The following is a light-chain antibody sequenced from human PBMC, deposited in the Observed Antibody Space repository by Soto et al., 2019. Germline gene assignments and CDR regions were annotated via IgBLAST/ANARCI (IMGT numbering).Light chain of an antibody. J-gene: IGKJ1*01. Sequence: DIVMTQAPDSLAVSLGVRSTINCKSSQRVLYSSNNQNYLAWYQQKPGQTPKLLIYWASIRESGVPDRFSGSGSGTDFTLTISSLQAEDVAVYYCQQHYSTPLTFGQGTKVEIK. CDR3: QQHYSTPLT. CDR2: WAS. CDR1: QRVLYSSNNQNY. V-gene: IGKV4-1*01.